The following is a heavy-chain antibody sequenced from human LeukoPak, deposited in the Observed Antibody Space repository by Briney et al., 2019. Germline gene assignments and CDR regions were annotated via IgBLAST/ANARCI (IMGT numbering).Heavy chain of an antibody. J-gene: IGHJ4*02. Sequence: PGGSLRLSCAASGFTFSSYAMSWVRQAPGKGLEWVSSIGSSSSYIYYADSVKGRFTISRDNTKNSLFLQMNSLRAGDTAVYYCAREEAYDSLDYWGQGTLVTVSS. D-gene: IGHD3-22*01. CDR1: GFTFSSYA. V-gene: IGHV3-21*06. CDR3: AREEAYDSLDY. CDR2: IGSSSSYI.